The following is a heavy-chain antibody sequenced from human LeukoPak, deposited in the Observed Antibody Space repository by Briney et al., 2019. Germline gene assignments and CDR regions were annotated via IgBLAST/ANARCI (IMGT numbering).Heavy chain of an antibody. CDR2: IYSGGST. CDR1: GFTVSSNY. CDR3: ARTQQLVRSLDY. Sequence: GGSLRLSCAASGFTVSSNYMSWVRQAPGKGLEWVSVIYSGGSTYYADSVKGRFTISRDKSKNTLYLQMNSLRAEDTAVYYCARTQQLVRSLDYWGQGTLVTVSS. D-gene: IGHD6-13*01. J-gene: IGHJ4*02. V-gene: IGHV3-53*01.